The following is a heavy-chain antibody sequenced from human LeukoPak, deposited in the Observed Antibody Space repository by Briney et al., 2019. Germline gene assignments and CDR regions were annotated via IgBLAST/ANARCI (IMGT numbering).Heavy chain of an antibody. CDR3: AKRTTGTFDY. J-gene: IGHJ4*02. V-gene: IGHV3-7*05. CDR1: GFVFSSNW. D-gene: IGHD1-1*01. Sequence: GGSLRLSCAASGFVFSSNWMTWVRQAPGKGLEWVANIKQDGSEKYYVDSVKGRFTISRDNAKNSLYLQMKSLRADDTALYYCAKRTTGTFDYWGQGTLVTVSS. CDR2: IKQDGSEK.